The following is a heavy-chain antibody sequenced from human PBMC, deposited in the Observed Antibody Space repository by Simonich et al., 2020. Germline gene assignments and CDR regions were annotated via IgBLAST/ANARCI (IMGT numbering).Heavy chain of an antibody. D-gene: IGHD3-3*01. J-gene: IGHJ6*02. CDR1: GFTFSSYS. Sequence: EVQLVESGGGLVKPGGSLRLSCAASGFTFSSYSMNWVRPAPGKVRWWVHSRSSRSSYINYADSVKGRFTISRDNAKNSLYLQMNSLRAEDTAVYYCARESNFWSGYYYYYGMDVWGQGTTVTVSS. CDR3: ARESNFWSGYYYYYGMDV. CDR2: RSSRSSYI. V-gene: IGHV3-21*04.